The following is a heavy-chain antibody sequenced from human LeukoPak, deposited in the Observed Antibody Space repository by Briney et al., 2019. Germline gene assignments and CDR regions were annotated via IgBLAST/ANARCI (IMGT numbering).Heavy chain of an antibody. J-gene: IGHJ5*02. D-gene: IGHD3-10*01. CDR1: GGSFSGYY. CDR2: INHSGST. Sequence: SETLSLTCAVYGGSFSGYYWSWIRQPPGKGLEWIGEINHSGSTNYNPSLKSRVTISVDTSKNQFSLKLSSVTAAVTAVYYCAREVRGSGLQGHGWFDPWGQGTLVTVSS. CDR3: AREVRGSGLQGHGWFDP. V-gene: IGHV4-34*01.